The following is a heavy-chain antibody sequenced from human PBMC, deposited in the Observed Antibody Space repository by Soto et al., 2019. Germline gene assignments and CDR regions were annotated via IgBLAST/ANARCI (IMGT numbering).Heavy chain of an antibody. V-gene: IGHV4-59*01. Sequence: PSEPLSLSSTVSGGSISDYYWSWIRQPPGKGLEWIGYIYYSGSTNYNPSLKSRVTISVDTSKNQFSLKLSSVTAADTAVYYCARDGSSGWLDYWGQGTLVTVSS. CDR3: ARDGSSGWLDY. CDR2: IYYSGST. D-gene: IGHD6-19*01. J-gene: IGHJ4*02. CDR1: GGSISDYY.